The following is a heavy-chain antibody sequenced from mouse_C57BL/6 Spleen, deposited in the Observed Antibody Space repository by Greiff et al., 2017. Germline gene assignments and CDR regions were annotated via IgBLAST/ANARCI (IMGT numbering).Heavy chain of an antibody. J-gene: IGHJ2*01. CDR3: AREAYYGSRGYFDY. Sequence: DVKLVESGPGLVKPSQSLSLTCSVTGYSITSGYYWNWIRQFPGNKLEWMGYISYDGSNNYNPSLKNRISINRDTSKNQFFLKLNSLTTEDTATYYCAREAYYGSRGYFDYWGQGTTLTVSS. D-gene: IGHD1-1*01. CDR1: GYSITSGYY. V-gene: IGHV3-6*01. CDR2: ISYDGSN.